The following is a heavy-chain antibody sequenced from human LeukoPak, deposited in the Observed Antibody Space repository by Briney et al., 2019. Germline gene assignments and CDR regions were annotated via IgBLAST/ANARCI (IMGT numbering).Heavy chain of an antibody. J-gene: IGHJ4*02. CDR1: GFSISSYA. V-gene: IGHV3-21*01. CDR3: AREQKSRDGYIPDY. CDR2: ISSSSSYI. D-gene: IGHD5-24*01. Sequence: GGSLRLSCAASGFSISSYAMSWVRQAPGKGLEWVSSISSSSSYIYYADSLKGRFTISRDNAENSMYLQMNSLRAEDTAVYYCAREQKSRDGYIPDYWGQGTLVTVSS.